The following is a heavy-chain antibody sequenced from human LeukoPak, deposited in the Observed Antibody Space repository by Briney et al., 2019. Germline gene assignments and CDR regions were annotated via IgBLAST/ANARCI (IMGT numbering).Heavy chain of an antibody. V-gene: IGHV4-59*01. Sequence: SETLSLTCTVSGGSISSYYWSWIRQPPGKGLEWIGYIYYSGSTNYNPSLKSRVTISVGTSKNQFSLKLSSVTAADTAVYHCARERYSSGWYGDYFDYWGQGTLVTVSS. CDR2: IYYSGST. J-gene: IGHJ4*02. CDR1: GGSISSYY. CDR3: ARERYSSGWYGDYFDY. D-gene: IGHD6-19*01.